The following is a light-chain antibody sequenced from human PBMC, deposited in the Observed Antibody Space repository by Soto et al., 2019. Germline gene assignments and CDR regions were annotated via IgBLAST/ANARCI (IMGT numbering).Light chain of an antibody. V-gene: IGKV4-1*01. J-gene: IGKJ2*01. CDR1: QTILYSSTNKNY. Sequence: DIVMTQSPDSLPVSLGERAAINCKSSQTILYSSTNKNYLAWYQQKPGQPPKLLIYWASTRESGVPDRFSGSGSGTDFTLTITSLQAEDVAVYYCQQYYITPHTFGQGTKLEI. CDR3: QQYYITPHT. CDR2: WAS.